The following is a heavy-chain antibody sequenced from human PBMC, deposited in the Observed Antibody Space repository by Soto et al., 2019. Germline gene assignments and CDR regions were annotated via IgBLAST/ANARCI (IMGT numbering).Heavy chain of an antibody. CDR2: IKKDGSEK. J-gene: IGHJ5*02. Sequence: GGSLRLSCVASGFRFSSFSMHWVRQAPGKGLEWVANIKKDGSEKSYLDSVKGRFTISRDNVKKSLYLQLNSLRAEDTAVYYCAKYDFWIPGSFDPRGQGTLVTSPQ. V-gene: IGHV3-7*01. D-gene: IGHD3-3*01. CDR1: GFRFSSFS. CDR3: AKYDFWIPGSFDP.